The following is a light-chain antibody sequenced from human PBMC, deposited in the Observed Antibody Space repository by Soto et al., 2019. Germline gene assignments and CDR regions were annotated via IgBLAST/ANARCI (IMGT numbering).Light chain of an antibody. J-gene: IGKJ4*01. CDR3: QQYNNWPPLT. CDR1: QPVASN. Sequence: EIVMTQSPATLSVSPGERATLSCRASQPVASNLAWYQKKSGQPPRLLIYGVSTRATGIPARFSGSGSGTEFTLTISSLQSEDFAVYYCQQYNNWPPLTFGGGTKVQIK. V-gene: IGKV3-15*01. CDR2: GVS.